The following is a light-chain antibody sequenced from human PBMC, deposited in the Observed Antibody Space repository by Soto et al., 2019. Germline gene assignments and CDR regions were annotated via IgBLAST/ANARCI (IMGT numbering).Light chain of an antibody. Sequence: QSALTQPASVSGSPGQSITISCTGTSSDVGGYNYVSWYQQHPGKAPKLMIYDVSNRPSGVSNRFFGSKSGNTASLIISGLQAEDEADYYCSSYTSSSTLVIFGGGTKLTVL. CDR2: DVS. V-gene: IGLV2-14*01. J-gene: IGLJ2*01. CDR3: SSYTSSSTLVI. CDR1: SSDVGGYNY.